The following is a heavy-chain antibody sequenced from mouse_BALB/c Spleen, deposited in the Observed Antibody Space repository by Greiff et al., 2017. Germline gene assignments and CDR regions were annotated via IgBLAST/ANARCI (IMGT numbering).Heavy chain of an antibody. V-gene: IGHV1-15*01. CDR2: IDPETGGT. D-gene: IGHD1-1*01. CDR1: GYTFTDYE. J-gene: IGHJ2*01. Sequence: VKLMESGAELVRPGASVTLSCKASGYTFTDYEMHWVKQTPVHGLEWIGAIDPETGGTAYNQKFKGKATLTADKSSSTAYMELRSLTSEDSAVYYCTRLRYVDYYFDYWGQGTTLTVSS. CDR3: TRLRYVDYYFDY.